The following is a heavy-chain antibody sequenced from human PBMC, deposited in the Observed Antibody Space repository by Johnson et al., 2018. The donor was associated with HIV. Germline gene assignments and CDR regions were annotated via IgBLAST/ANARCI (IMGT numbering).Heavy chain of an antibody. V-gene: IGHV3-30*02. CDR2: IRYDGSNK. D-gene: IGHD6-19*01. Sequence: QVQLVESGGGLVQPGGSLRLSCAASGFTFSHNAMHWVRQGPGKGLEWVAFIRYDGSNKYYADSVKGRFTISRDNSKNTLYLQMNSLRAEDTAVYYCASVHGIAVVDAFDSWGQGTMVTVSS. J-gene: IGHJ3*02. CDR3: ASVHGIAVVDAFDS. CDR1: GFTFSHNA.